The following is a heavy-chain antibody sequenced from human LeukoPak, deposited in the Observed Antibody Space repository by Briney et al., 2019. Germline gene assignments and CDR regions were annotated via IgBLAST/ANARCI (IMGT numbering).Heavy chain of an antibody. V-gene: IGHV3-72*01. D-gene: IGHD2-2*01. Sequence: PGGSLRLSSAASGFTFSDHYMDWVRQAPGKGLEWAGRIKNKTNSYTTEYAASVKGRFTVSREDSKNALYLQMNSLKTEDTAVYYCTREGRYCSSTSCYVCLDFWGQGTLVTVSS. CDR1: GFTFSDHY. CDR3: TREGRYCSSTSCYVCLDF. CDR2: IKNKTNSYTT. J-gene: IGHJ4*02.